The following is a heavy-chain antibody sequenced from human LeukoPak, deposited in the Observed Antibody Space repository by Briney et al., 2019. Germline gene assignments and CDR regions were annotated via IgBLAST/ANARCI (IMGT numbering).Heavy chain of an antibody. Sequence: ASVKVSCKASGYYFTGHYMHWVRQAPGQGLEWMGWISAYNGNTNYAQKLQGRVTMTTDTSTSTAYMELRSLRSDDTAVYYCARVYYDILTGYPWFDYWGQGTLVTVSS. CDR3: ARVYYDILTGYPWFDY. CDR2: ISAYNGNT. CDR1: GYYFTGHY. D-gene: IGHD3-9*01. J-gene: IGHJ4*02. V-gene: IGHV1-18*04.